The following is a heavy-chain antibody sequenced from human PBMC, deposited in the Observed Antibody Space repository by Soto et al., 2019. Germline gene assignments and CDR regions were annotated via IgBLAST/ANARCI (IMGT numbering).Heavy chain of an antibody. CDR3: ARYLPLDY. CDR2: ISSSSSTI. J-gene: IGHJ4*02. V-gene: IGHV3-48*01. CDR1: GFTFSSYS. Sequence: GGSLRLSCAASGFTFSSYSMNWVRQAPGKGLEWVSYISSSSSTIYYADPVKGRFTISRDNAKNSLYLEMNSLRAEDTAVYYCARYLPLDYWGQGTLVTVSS.